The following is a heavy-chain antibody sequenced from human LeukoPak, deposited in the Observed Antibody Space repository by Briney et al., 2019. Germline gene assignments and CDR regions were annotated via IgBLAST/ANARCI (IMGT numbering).Heavy chain of an antibody. V-gene: IGHV3-23*01. CDR1: GFTFSTNA. J-gene: IGHJ4*02. CDR3: AKDVGKWESLHFFDY. CDR2: ISGSGAST. D-gene: IGHD1-26*01. Sequence: GGSLRLSCLTSGFTFSTNAMSWVRQAPGKGLEWISGISGSGASTYYADPVTGRFTISRDNSRNTLYLQMNSLRGDDTAVYYCAKDVGKWESLHFFDYWGQGTLVTVSS.